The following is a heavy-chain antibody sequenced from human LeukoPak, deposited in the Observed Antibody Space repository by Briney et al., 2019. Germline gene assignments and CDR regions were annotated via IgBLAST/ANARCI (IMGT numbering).Heavy chain of an antibody. CDR3: ARGSSGWYSHLDY. D-gene: IGHD6-19*01. Sequence: SETLSLTCTVSGGSINSNSYYWGWIRQPPGKGLEWIGSIYYSGSTYYNPSLKSRVTISVDTSKNQFSLKLSSVTAADTAVYYCARGSSGWYSHLDYWGQGTLVTVSS. CDR1: GGSINSNSYY. J-gene: IGHJ4*02. V-gene: IGHV4-39*07. CDR2: IYYSGST.